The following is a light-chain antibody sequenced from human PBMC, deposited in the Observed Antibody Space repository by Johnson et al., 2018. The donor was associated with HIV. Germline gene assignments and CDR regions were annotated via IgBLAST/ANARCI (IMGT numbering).Light chain of an antibody. CDR1: SSNIGTNF. J-gene: IGLJ1*01. CDR2: ENN. Sequence: QSVLTQPPSVSAAPGQKVTISCSGSSSNIGTNFVSWYQQFPGAAPKLLIYENNKRPSGIPDRFSGSKSGTSATLDITGLQTGDEAEYYCATWDTSLSAGGVFGTGTKVTVL. V-gene: IGLV1-51*02. CDR3: ATWDTSLSAGGV.